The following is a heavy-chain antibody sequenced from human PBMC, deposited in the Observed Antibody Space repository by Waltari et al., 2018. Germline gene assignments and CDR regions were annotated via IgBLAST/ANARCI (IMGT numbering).Heavy chain of an antibody. Sequence: APGRGLVGVSSINMNGDRTIDAGSLKGRFTISMDNANNTLYLQMSSRRGEDTAVYYCARRSVRGFIKEGPKWFDPWRQGTLVTFSS. J-gene: IGHJ5*02. CDR2: INMNGDRT. D-gene: IGHD3-10*01. V-gene: IGHV3-74*01. CDR3: ARRSVRGFIKEGPKWFDP.